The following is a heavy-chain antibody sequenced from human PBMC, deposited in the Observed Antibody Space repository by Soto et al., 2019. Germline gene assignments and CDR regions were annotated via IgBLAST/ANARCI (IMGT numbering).Heavy chain of an antibody. CDR2: ISSGSSNI. D-gene: IGHD2-15*01. V-gene: IGHV3-21*01. CDR3: ASATVVAATFDF. CDR1: GFAFRSYN. J-gene: IGHJ4*02. Sequence: GGSLRLSCAASGFAFRSYNINWVRQAPGKGLEWVASISSGSSNIYYADSVKGRFTISRDNAKNSLFLQMDSLRAEDSAVYYCASATVVAATFDFCGQGTLVTFCS.